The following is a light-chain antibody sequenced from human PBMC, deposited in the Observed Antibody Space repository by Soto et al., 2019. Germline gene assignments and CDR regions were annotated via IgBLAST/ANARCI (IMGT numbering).Light chain of an antibody. CDR1: QSVSSY. CDR2: DAS. CDR3: QQRSNWPPIT. Sequence: QSPTTLSLSPGGRGPLSFRASQSVSSYLAWYQQKPGQAPRLLIYDASNRATGIPARFSGSGSGTDFTLTISSLEPEDFAVYYCQQRSNWPPITFGQGTRLE. J-gene: IGKJ5*01. V-gene: IGKV3-11*01.